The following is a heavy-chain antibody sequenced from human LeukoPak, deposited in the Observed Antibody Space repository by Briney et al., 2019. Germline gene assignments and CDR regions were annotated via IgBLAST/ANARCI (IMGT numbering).Heavy chain of an antibody. CDR1: GFTDSNNY. J-gene: IGHJ4*02. V-gene: IGHV3-53*01. CDR3: ARDLHPSHFDY. CDR2: IYSGGAT. Sequence: PGGSLRLSCAASGFTDSNNYMSWVRQAPGKGLEWVSVIYSGGATYYADSVKGRFTISRDNSKNTVYLQMNSLRAEDTAVYYCARDLHPSHFDYWGQGTLVTVSS.